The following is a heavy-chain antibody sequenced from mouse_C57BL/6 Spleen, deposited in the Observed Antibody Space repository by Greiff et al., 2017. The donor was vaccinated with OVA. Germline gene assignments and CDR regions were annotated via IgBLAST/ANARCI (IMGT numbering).Heavy chain of an antibody. J-gene: IGHJ2*01. CDR2: ISSGSSTI. Sequence: EVQVVESGGGLVKPGGSLKLSCAASGFTFSDYGMHWVRQAPEKGLEWVAYISSGSSTIYYADTVKGRFTISRDNAKNTLFLQMTSLRSEDTAMYYCARRLYGSSGYYFDYWGQGTTLTVSS. V-gene: IGHV5-17*01. CDR1: GFTFSDYG. D-gene: IGHD1-1*01. CDR3: ARRLYGSSGYYFDY.